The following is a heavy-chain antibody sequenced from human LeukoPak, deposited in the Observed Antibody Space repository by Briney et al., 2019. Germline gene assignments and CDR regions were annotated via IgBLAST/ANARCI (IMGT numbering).Heavy chain of an antibody. CDR1: GGSISSGSYY. D-gene: IGHD2-15*01. CDR3: AMAAPWFDP. CDR2: IYTSGST. V-gene: IGHV4-61*02. J-gene: IGHJ5*02. Sequence: PSETLSLTCTVSGGSISSGSYYWSWIRQPAGKGLEWIGRIYTSGSTNYNPSLKSRVTISVDTSKNQFSLKLSSVTAADTAVYYCAMAAPWFDPWGQGTLVTVSS.